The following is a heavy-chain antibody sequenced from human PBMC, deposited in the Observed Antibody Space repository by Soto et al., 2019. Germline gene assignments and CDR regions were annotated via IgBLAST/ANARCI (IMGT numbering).Heavy chain of an antibody. CDR2: ISSSSSTI. CDR1: GFTFSSYS. CDR3: ARHRGYCSGGSCSYYYYGMDV. J-gene: IGHJ6*02. D-gene: IGHD2-15*01. V-gene: IGHV3-48*01. Sequence: EVQLVESGGGLVQPGGSLRLSCAASGFTFSSYSMNWVRQAPGKGLEWVSYISSSSSTIYYADSVKGRFTISRDNAKNSLYLQMNILRAEDTAVYYCARHRGYCSGGSCSYYYYGMDVWGQGTTVTVSS.